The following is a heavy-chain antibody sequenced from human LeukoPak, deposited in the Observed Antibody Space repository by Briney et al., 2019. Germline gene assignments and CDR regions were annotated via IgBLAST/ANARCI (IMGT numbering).Heavy chain of an antibody. J-gene: IGHJ3*02. CDR3: ATPEMETYDAFDI. CDR2: FDPEDGKP. Sequence: ASVTVSFKASRGTFISYAISWVRQARGKGGEWVGGFDPEDGKPIYAQKFQGRVTMTEDTSTDTAYMELSSLGSEDTAVYYCATPEMETYDAFDIWGQGTMVTVSS. D-gene: IGHD5-24*01. CDR1: RGTFISYA. V-gene: IGHV1-24*01.